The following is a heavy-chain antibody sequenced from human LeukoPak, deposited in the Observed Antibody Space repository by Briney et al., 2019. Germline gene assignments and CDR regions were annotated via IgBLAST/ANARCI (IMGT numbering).Heavy chain of an antibody. CDR1: GYTFTGYY. CDR3: ARGGIIGSSWYRFDSFDI. Sequence: GASVKVSCKASGYTFTGYYMHCVRQAPVQGLEWMGWINPNSGGTNYAQKFQGRVTMTRDTSISTAYMELSRLRSDDTAVYYCARGGIIGSSWYRFDSFDIWGQGTMVTVSS. CDR2: INPNSGGT. D-gene: IGHD6-13*01. V-gene: IGHV1-2*02. J-gene: IGHJ3*02.